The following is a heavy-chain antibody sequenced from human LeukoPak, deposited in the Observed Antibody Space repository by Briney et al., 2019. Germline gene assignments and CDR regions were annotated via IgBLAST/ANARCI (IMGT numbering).Heavy chain of an antibody. CDR1: GFTFGSYA. D-gene: IGHD5-18*01. J-gene: IGHJ5*01. V-gene: IGHV3-23*01. Sequence: GGSLRLSCAASGFTFGSYAMSWVRQAPRKGLEWVSAMSSGYGGTYYADSVKGRFTISRDNSKNTLYLQMNSLNVEDTALYYCAKEGGPSGYSPCDSWGRGTLVTASS. CDR2: MSSGYGGT. CDR3: AKEGGPSGYSPCDS.